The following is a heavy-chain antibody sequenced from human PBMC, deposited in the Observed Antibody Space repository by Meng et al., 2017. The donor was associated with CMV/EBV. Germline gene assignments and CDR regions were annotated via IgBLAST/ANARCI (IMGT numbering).Heavy chain of an antibody. V-gene: IGHV1-69*02. CDR1: GGTFSSYT. CDR3: ASPTGGNSGLGY. Sequence: SSVPVSCKASGGTFSSYTIRWVRQAPGQGLEWMGRIIPILGIANYAQKFQGRVTITADKSTSTAYMELSSLRSEDTAVYYCASPTGGNSGLGYWGQGTLVTVSS. CDR2: IIPILGIA. D-gene: IGHD4-23*01. J-gene: IGHJ4*02.